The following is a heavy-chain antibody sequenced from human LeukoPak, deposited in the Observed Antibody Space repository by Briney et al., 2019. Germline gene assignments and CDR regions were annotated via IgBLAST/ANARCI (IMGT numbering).Heavy chain of an antibody. V-gene: IGHV3-30*02. J-gene: IGHJ4*02. Sequence: PGGSLRLSCAASGFNFRRYGLHWVRQAPGKSLEWVADIQENGGEKYYIDSVKGRFTIFRDKSRNTLFLQMNSLRAEDTAVYYCAKESGEYTRSPSDYWGQGTLVTVSS. D-gene: IGHD2/OR15-2a*01. CDR1: GFNFRRYG. CDR3: AKESGEYTRSPSDY. CDR2: IQENGGEK.